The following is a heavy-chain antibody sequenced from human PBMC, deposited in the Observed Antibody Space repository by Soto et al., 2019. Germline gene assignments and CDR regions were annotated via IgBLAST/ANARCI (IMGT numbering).Heavy chain of an antibody. CDR3: SRGEFIGFDSIDWVGP. D-gene: IGHD3-9*01. CDR1: GFTFSDYA. CDR2: ISYDGNNK. J-gene: IGHJ5*02. Sequence: QVQLVESGGGVVQPGRSLRLSCAASGFTFSDYAMHWVRQAPGKGLDWVALISYDGNNKYYADSVKGRFTISRDNSKNPLDGQMKRLGAEDTAGYYCSRGEFIGFDSIDWVGPWGQGTLVTVSS. V-gene: IGHV3-30-3*01.